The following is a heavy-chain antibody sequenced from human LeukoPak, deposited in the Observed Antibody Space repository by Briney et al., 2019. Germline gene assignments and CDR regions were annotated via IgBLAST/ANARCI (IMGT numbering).Heavy chain of an antibody. J-gene: IGHJ6*02. V-gene: IGHV1-8*01. D-gene: IGHD1-1*01. CDR3: ARSITNYYYYGMDV. CDR2: MNPNGGNT. CDR1: GYTFTSYD. Sequence: ASVTVSCTASGYTFTSYDINWVRQATGQGLEWMGWMNPNGGNTGYAQKFQGRVTMTRNTSISTAYMELSSLRSEDTAVYYCARSITNYYYYGMDVWGQGTTVTVSS.